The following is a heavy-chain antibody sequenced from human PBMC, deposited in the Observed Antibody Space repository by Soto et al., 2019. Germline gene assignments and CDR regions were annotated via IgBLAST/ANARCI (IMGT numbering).Heavy chain of an antibody. D-gene: IGHD3-10*01. CDR2: INPNSGGT. J-gene: IGHJ6*02. Sequence: ASVKVSCKASGYTFTGYYMHWVRQAPGQGLEWMGWINPNSGGTNYAQKFQGRVTMTRDTSISTAYMELSRLRSDDTAVYYGARSTMVRGVIINYYYYGMDVWGQGTTVTVSS. V-gene: IGHV1-2*02. CDR3: ARSTMVRGVIINYYYYGMDV. CDR1: GYTFTGYY.